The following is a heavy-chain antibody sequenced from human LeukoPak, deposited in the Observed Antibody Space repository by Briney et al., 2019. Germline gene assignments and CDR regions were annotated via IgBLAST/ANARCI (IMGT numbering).Heavy chain of an antibody. Sequence: PGGSLRLSCAASGFTFSSYSMNWVRQAPGKGLEWVSYISSSSSTIYYADSVKGRFTISRDNAKNSLYLQMNSLRAEDTAVYYCARYGSSSLDAFDIWGQGTMVTVSS. D-gene: IGHD6-13*01. V-gene: IGHV3-48*01. J-gene: IGHJ3*02. CDR3: ARYGSSSLDAFDI. CDR2: ISSSSSTI. CDR1: GFTFSSYS.